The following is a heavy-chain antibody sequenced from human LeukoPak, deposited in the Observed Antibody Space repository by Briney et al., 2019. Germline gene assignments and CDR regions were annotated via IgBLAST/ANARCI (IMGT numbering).Heavy chain of an antibody. J-gene: IGHJ3*02. CDR1: GFTFSSYA. Sequence: GGSLRLSCAASGFTFSSYAMSWVRQAPGKGLEWVAVISYDGSNKYYADSVKGRFTISRDNSKNTLYLQMNSLRAEDTAVYYCARGRDGYNSLESFDIWGQGTMVTVSS. D-gene: IGHD5-24*01. V-gene: IGHV3-30-3*01. CDR3: ARGRDGYNSLESFDI. CDR2: ISYDGSNK.